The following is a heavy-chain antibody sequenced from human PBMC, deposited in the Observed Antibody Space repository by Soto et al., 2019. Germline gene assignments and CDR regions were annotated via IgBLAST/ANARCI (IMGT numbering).Heavy chain of an antibody. Sequence: GSLRLSCAVSGFTFSNYAVTWVRQAPGKGLEWVSTISGSGGSTYYADSVKGRFTISRDNSKNTLYLQMNSLRAEDTAVYYCAKDQGSSWYEIDYWGQGTLVTVSS. CDR2: ISGSGGST. CDR3: AKDQGSSWYEIDY. J-gene: IGHJ4*02. V-gene: IGHV3-23*01. CDR1: GFTFSNYA. D-gene: IGHD6-13*01.